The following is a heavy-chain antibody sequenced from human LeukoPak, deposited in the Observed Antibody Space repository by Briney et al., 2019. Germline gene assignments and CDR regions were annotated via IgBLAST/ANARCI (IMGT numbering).Heavy chain of an antibody. CDR1: GFTFSSYG. CDR2: IWYDGSNK. V-gene: IGHV3-33*01. CDR3: AREGVGDGAFDI. Sequence: PGGSLRLSCAASGFTFSSYGMHWVRQAPGKGLEWVAVIWYDGSNKYYADSVKGRFTISRDNSKNTLYLQMNSQRAEDTAVYYCAREGVGDGAFDIWGQGTMVTVSS. D-gene: IGHD3-16*01. J-gene: IGHJ3*02.